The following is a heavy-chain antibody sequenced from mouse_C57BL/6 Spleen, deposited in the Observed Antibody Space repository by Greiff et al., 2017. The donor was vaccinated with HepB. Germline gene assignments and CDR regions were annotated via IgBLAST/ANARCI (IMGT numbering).Heavy chain of an antibody. J-gene: IGHJ1*03. V-gene: IGHV5-12*01. CDR1: GFTFSDYY. Sequence: EVKLVESGGGLVQPGGSLKLSCAASGFTFSDYYMYWVRQTPEKRLEWVAYISNGGGSTYYPDTVKGRFTISRDNAKNTLYLQMSRLKSEDTAMYYCARRGYYGSSLYWYFDVWGTGTTVTVSS. CDR3: ARRGYYGSSLYWYFDV. CDR2: ISNGGGST. D-gene: IGHD1-1*01.